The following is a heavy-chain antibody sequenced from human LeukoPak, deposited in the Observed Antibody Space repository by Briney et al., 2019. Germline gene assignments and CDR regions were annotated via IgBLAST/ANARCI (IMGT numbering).Heavy chain of an antibody. Sequence: GGSLRLSCAASEFSFSTNWMHWVRQTPGKGLEWVAELNEDGSVKYYVDSVKGRFTISRDNAKSLLFLQMYNLRTEDTGVYFCANVPRSAVSYWGRGTLVTVSS. V-gene: IGHV3-7*01. D-gene: IGHD2-15*01. CDR1: EFSFSTNW. CDR3: ANVPRSAVSY. CDR2: LNEDGSVK. J-gene: IGHJ4*02.